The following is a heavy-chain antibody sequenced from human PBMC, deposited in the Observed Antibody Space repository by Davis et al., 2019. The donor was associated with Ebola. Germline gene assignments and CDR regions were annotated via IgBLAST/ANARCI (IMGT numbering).Heavy chain of an antibody. V-gene: IGHV4-59*08. CDR2: IYYSGST. J-gene: IGHJ3*02. D-gene: IGHD1-26*01. CDR1: GGSISSYY. CDR3: ARVGGWDAFDI. Sequence: SETLSLTCTVSGGSISSYYWSWIRQPPGKGLEWIGYIYYSGSTSYNPSLKSRVTISVDTSKNQFSLKLSSVTAADTAVYYCARVGGWDAFDIWGQGKMGTVSS.